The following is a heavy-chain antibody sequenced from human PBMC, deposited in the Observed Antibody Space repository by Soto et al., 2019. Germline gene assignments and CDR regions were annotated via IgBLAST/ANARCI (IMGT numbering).Heavy chain of an antibody. J-gene: IGHJ4*02. CDR2: ISGSFGST. D-gene: IGHD3-10*01. V-gene: IGHV3-23*01. CDR1: GFSFSSYA. CDR3: ARGSTDSYPGSRIFDF. Sequence: GGSLRLSCVASGFSFSSYAMNWVRQAPGKGLEWVSTISGSFGSTYYADSVQGRFTVSRDNSKNTLYLQMNSLRVEDSALYYCARGSTDSYPGSRIFDFWGRGTLVTVSS.